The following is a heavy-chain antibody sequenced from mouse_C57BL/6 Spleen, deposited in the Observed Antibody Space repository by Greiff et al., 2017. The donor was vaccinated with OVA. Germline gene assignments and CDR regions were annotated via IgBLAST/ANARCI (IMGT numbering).Heavy chain of an antibody. CDR2: INPGSGGT. Sequence: QVQLKQSGAELVRPGTSVKVSCKASGYAFTNYLIEWVKQRPGQGLEWIGVINPGSGGTNYNEKFKGKATLTADKSSSTAYMQLSSLTSEDSAVYFCARIGIYYGSDYWGQGTTLTVSS. D-gene: IGHD1-1*01. J-gene: IGHJ2*01. CDR3: ARIGIYYGSDY. V-gene: IGHV1-54*01. CDR1: GYAFTNYL.